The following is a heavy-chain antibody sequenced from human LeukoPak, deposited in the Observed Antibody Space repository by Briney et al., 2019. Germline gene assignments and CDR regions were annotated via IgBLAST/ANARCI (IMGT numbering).Heavy chain of an antibody. Sequence: SETLSLTCTVSGGSISSYYWSWLRQPPGKGLEWIGDIYYSGSTNYNPSLKSRVTISVDTSKNQFSLKLSSVTAADTAVYFCARGRYSDILTGFDYWGQGTLVTVSS. CDR1: GGSISSYY. CDR3: ARGRYSDILTGFDY. D-gene: IGHD3-9*01. CDR2: IYYSGST. J-gene: IGHJ4*02. V-gene: IGHV4-59*01.